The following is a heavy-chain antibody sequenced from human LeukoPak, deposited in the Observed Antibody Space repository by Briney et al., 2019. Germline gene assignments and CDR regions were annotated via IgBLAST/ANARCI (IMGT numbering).Heavy chain of an antibody. J-gene: IGHJ4*02. V-gene: IGHV4-34*01. CDR1: GGSFSGYY. Sequence: SETLSLTCAVYGGSFSGYYWSWIRQPPGKGLEWIGEINHSGSTNYNPSLKSRVTISVDTSKSQFSLKLSSVTAADTAVYYCARVWQWLDNYFDYWGQGTLVTVSS. CDR2: INHSGST. D-gene: IGHD6-19*01. CDR3: ARVWQWLDNYFDY.